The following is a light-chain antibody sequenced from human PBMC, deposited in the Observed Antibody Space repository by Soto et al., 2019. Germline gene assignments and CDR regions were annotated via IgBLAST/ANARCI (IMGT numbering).Light chain of an antibody. CDR1: QGISHY. V-gene: IGKV1-17*03. CDR2: GAS. Sequence: DIQMTQSPSSVSASVGDRVTITCRASQGISHYLAWFQLKPGKVPKRLIYGASSLQSGVPSRFSGSGSGTDFTLTISRLEPEDFAVYYCQQYGSSPPITFGQGTRLEIK. J-gene: IGKJ5*01. CDR3: QQYGSSPPIT.